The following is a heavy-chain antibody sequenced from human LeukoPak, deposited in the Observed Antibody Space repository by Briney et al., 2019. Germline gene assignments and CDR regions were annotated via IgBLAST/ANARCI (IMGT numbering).Heavy chain of an antibody. CDR2: ITLLLGSS. Sequence: ASVKVSCKASGDGGSFSTYGISWVRQAPGQGLEWMGRITLLLGSSKYAQRFQGRVTINADKSTTTVYMELTSLTSEDTAVYYCARDSKDGVVTALGMDVWGQGTTVIVAS. CDR1: GDGGSFSTYG. V-gene: IGHV1-69*04. J-gene: IGHJ6*02. D-gene: IGHD2-21*02. CDR3: ARDSKDGVVTALGMDV.